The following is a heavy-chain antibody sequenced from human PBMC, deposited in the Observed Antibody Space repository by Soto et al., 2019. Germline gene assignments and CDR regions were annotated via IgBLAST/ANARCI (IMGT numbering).Heavy chain of an antibody. V-gene: IGHV3-30-3*01. J-gene: IGHJ3*02. CDR1: GFTFSSYA. D-gene: IGHD3-10*01. Sequence: QVQLVESGGGVVQPGRSLRLSCAASGFTFSSYAMHWVRQAPGKGLEWVAVISYDGSNKYYADSVKGRFTISRDNSKNRVYLQMNSLGAEDRAVYYCASLARWVRGATGDAFDIWGQGTMVTVSS. CDR2: ISYDGSNK. CDR3: ASLARWVRGATGDAFDI.